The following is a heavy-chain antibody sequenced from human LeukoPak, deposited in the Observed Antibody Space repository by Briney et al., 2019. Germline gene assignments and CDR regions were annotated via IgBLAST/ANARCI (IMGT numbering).Heavy chain of an antibody. CDR1: GFTFSSYR. J-gene: IGHJ4*02. V-gene: IGHV3-21*01. Sequence: GGSLRLSCAASGFTFSSYRMNWVRQAPGRGLEWVSSISSSSSYIYYADSVKGRFTISRDNAKNSLYLQMNSLRAEDTAVYYCARGPQWLVMWDWGQGTLVTVSS. CDR2: ISSSSSYI. D-gene: IGHD6-19*01. CDR3: ARGPQWLVMWD.